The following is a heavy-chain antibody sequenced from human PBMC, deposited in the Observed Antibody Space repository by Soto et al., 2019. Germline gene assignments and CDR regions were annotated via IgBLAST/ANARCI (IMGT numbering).Heavy chain of an antibody. V-gene: IGHV4-59*01. CDR3: ARTSDRKGYCSGGSCYFHYYYYMDV. CDR1: GGSISSYY. J-gene: IGHJ6*03. CDR2: IYYSGST. Sequence: PSETLSLTCSVSGGSISSYYWSWIRQPPGKGLEWIGYIYYSGSTNYNPSLKSRVTISVDTSKNQFSLKLSSVTAADTAVYYCARTSDRKGYCSGGSCYFHYYYYMDVWGKGTTVTVSS. D-gene: IGHD2-15*01.